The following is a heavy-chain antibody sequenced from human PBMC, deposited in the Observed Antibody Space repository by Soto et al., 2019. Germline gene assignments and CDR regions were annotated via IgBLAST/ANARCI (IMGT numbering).Heavy chain of an antibody. J-gene: IGHJ4*02. CDR3: AKDVCGSGTFCHFDY. D-gene: IGHD3-10*01. CDR2: VGSDGGST. V-gene: IGHV3-23*01. CDR1: EFTFTPYP. Sequence: PGGSLRLSCAASEFTFTPYPMGWFPKAPGKGLYWVSAVGSDGGSTYYADSVRGRFTVSRDNSQNTLYLQMNNLRAEDTAVYYCAKDVCGSGTFCHFDYWGQGTLVTVSS.